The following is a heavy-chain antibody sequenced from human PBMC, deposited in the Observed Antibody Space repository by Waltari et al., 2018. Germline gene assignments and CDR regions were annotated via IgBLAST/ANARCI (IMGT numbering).Heavy chain of an antibody. V-gene: IGHV3-30-3*01. J-gene: IGHJ4*02. CDR3: ARDYSNYKRFDY. D-gene: IGHD4-4*01. CDR2: ISYDGSNK. Sequence: QVQLVESGGGVVQPGRSLRLSGADSGLTFSSYAMHWVRQAPGKGLEWVAVISYDGSNKYYADSVKGRFTISRDNSKNTLYLQMNSLRAEDTAVYYCARDYSNYKRFDYWGQGTLVTVSS. CDR1: GLTFSSYA.